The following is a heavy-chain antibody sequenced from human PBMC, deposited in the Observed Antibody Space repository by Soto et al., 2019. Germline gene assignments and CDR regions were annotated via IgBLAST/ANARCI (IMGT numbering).Heavy chain of an antibody. CDR2: ISTNSRFI. J-gene: IGHJ6*02. CDR3: GGRQVMVYYSGWDV. V-gene: IGHV3-21*01. Sequence: GGSLRLSCAASGFIFSSYRMNWVRQAPGKGLEWISSISTNSRFIYYADSVEGRFTVSRDNSNNSLYLQMDNLRAEDTAVYYWGGRQVMVYYSGWDVGGQGPRATVPS. D-gene: IGHD2-8*01. CDR1: GFIFSSYR.